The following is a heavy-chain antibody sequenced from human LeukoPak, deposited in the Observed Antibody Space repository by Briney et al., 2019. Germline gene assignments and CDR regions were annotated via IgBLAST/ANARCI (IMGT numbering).Heavy chain of an antibody. CDR2: IYYNGST. CDR1: GGSISSYY. D-gene: IGHD5-18*01. CDR3: ARDPMDTAMAPS. V-gene: IGHV4-59*01. J-gene: IGHJ5*02. Sequence: SETLSLTCTVSGGSISSYYWSWIRQPPGKGLEWIGYIYYNGSTNYNPSLKSRVTISVDTSKNQFSLKLSSVTAADTAVYYCARDPMDTAMAPSWGQGTLVTVSS.